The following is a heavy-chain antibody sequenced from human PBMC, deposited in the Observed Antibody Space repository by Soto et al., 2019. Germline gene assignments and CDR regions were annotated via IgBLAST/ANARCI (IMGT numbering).Heavy chain of an antibody. V-gene: IGHV1-69*13. CDR2: IIPIFGTP. CDR3: ARPTRYYYDSSGQSAWFDP. J-gene: IGHJ5*02. CDR1: GVTFSSYA. D-gene: IGHD3-22*01. Sequence: SVKVSCKASGVTFSSYAISWVRQAPGQGLEWMGGIIPIFGTPNYAQKFQGRVTITADESTSTAYMELSSLRSEDTAVYYCARPTRYYYDSSGQSAWFDPWGQGTLVTVPQ.